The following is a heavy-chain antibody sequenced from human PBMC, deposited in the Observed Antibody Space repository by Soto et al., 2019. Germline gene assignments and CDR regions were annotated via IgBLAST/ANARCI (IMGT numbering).Heavy chain of an antibody. V-gene: IGHV4-39*01. CDR3: ARRRASDYGGNHHPYYFDR. Sequence: SETLSLSCTVSGASIITDNYFWVWIRQSPRRGLELIGSISYSGRTYDNPSLQSRVTISIDASKNQFSLKLTSVTTADTAVYYCARRRASDYGGNHHPYYFDRWGQGALVTVSS. CDR2: ISYSGRT. D-gene: IGHD4-17*01. CDR1: GASIITDNYF. J-gene: IGHJ4*02.